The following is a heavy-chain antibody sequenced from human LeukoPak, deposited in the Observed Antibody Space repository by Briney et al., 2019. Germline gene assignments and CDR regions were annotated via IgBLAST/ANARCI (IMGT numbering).Heavy chain of an antibody. J-gene: IGHJ6*03. Sequence: SETLSLTCAVSGDSISNDNWWSWVRQPPGKGLEWIGEIHHSGNTNYNPSLKSRVTISVDTSKNQFSLKLSSVTAADTAVYYCARCHSSGWYDHYYYYMDVWGKETTVAISS. CDR2: IHHSGNT. CDR1: GDSISNDNW. CDR3: ARCHSSGWYDHYYYYMDV. V-gene: IGHV4-4*02. D-gene: IGHD6-19*01.